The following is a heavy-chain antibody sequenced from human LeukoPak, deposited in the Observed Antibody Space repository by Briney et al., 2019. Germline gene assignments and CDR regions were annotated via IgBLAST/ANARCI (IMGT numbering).Heavy chain of an antibody. D-gene: IGHD6-19*01. CDR2: INPNSGGT. J-gene: IGHJ4*02. CDR3: ARDIWVVIAVAGGFDY. CDR1: GYTFTGCY. Sequence: ASVKVSCKASGYTFTGCYMHWVRQAPGQGLEWMGWINPNSGGTNYAQKFQGRVTMTRDTSISTAYMELNRLRSDGTAVYYCARDIWVVIAVAGGFDYWGQGTLVTVSS. V-gene: IGHV1-2*02.